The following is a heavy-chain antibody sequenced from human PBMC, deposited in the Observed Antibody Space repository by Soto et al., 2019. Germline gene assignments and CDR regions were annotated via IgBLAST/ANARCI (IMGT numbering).Heavy chain of an antibody. CDR3: AREVLCSRGSCYYYYYGMDV. J-gene: IGHJ6*02. D-gene: IGHD2-15*01. CDR2: INSDGSST. V-gene: IGHV3-74*01. CDR1: GFTFSSYW. Sequence: AGGSLRLSCAASGFTFSSYWMHWVRQAPGKGLVWVSRINSDGSSTSYADSVKGRFTISRDNAKNTLYLQMNSLRAEDTAVYYCAREVLCSRGSCYYYYYGMDVWGQGTTVTVSS.